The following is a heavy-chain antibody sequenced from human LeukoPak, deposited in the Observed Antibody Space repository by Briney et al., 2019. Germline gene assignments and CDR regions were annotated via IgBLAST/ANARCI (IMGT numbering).Heavy chain of an antibody. J-gene: IGHJ3*02. D-gene: IGHD4-23*01. V-gene: IGHV4-59*01. CDR1: GGSISYYY. CDR3: ATLTGGDDAFDI. CDR2: IYYSGNT. Sequence: PSETLSLTCTVSGGSISYYYWSWIRQSPGKGLEWIGYIYYSGNTNYNPSLKSRVTISVDTSKNQFSLKLSSVTAADTAVYYCATLTGGDDAFDIWGQGAMVTVSS.